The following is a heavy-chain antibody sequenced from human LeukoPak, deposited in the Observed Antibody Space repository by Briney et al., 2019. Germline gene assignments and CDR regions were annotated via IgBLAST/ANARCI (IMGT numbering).Heavy chain of an antibody. J-gene: IGHJ4*02. Sequence: PGRSLRPSCAASGFTFSTYAMHWVRQAPGKGLEWVAFIWPDGSKKYYADSVKGRFAISRENSKNTVYLQMNDLRPEDTALYFCAKISSSAESSFDYWGQGTVLTVSS. V-gene: IGHV3-33*06. D-gene: IGHD6-25*01. CDR3: AKISSSAESSFDY. CDR1: GFTFSTYA. CDR2: IWPDGSKK.